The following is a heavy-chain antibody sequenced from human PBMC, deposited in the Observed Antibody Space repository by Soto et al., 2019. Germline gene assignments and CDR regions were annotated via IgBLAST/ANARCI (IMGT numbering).Heavy chain of an antibody. D-gene: IGHD3-9*01. CDR1: GFTFSSYS. CDR2: ISSSSSYI. V-gene: IGHV3-21*01. Sequence: GALRLSCAASGFTFSSYSMNWVRQAPGKGLEWVSSISSSSSYIYYADSVKGRFTISRDNAKNSLYLQMNSLRAEDTAVYYCARTRLVTTNWFDPWGQGTLVTVS. CDR3: ARTRLVTTNWFDP. J-gene: IGHJ5*02.